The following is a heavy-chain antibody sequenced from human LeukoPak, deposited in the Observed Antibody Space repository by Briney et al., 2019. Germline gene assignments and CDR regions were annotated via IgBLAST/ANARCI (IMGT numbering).Heavy chain of an antibody. CDR1: GYTFTSYD. J-gene: IGHJ4*02. CDR2: MSPNSGNT. D-gene: IGHD1-26*01. Sequence: ASVKVSGKASGYTFTSYDINWVRQATGQGLEWMGWMSPNSGNTGYAQKYQGRVTITRNTSVSTAYIELSSMRCEDTAVYYCATYSGSHLGLDYWSQGNLVTVSS. V-gene: IGHV1-8*03. CDR3: ATYSGSHLGLDY.